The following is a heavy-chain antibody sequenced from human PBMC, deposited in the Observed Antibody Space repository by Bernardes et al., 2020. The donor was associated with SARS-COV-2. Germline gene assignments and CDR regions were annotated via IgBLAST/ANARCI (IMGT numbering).Heavy chain of an antibody. J-gene: IGHJ4*02. CDR1: GFTFSTFW. CDR3: ARDQGGDYGDLYFDY. Sequence: GGSLRLSCAASGFTFSTFWMTWVRQAPGKGLEWVAVISYDGSNKYYADSVKGRFTISRDNSKNTLYLQMNSLRAEDTAVYYCARDQGGDYGDLYFDYWGQGTLVTVSS. V-gene: IGHV3-30-3*01. D-gene: IGHD4-17*01. CDR2: ISYDGSNK.